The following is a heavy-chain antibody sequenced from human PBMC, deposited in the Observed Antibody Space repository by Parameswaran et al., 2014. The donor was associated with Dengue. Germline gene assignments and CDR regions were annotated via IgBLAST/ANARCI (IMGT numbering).Heavy chain of an antibody. CDR2: IHYSGST. D-gene: IGHD2-2*01. Sequence: VRQAPGKGLEWLGSIHYSGSTSYNPSLKSRVTISVDTSENHFSLSLSSVTAADTAVYYCAGGYCSSTSCYWGTYYYYGMDVWGQGTKVTVSS. V-gene: IGHV4-39*02. CDR3: AGGYCSSTSCYWGTYYYYGMDV. J-gene: IGHJ6*02.